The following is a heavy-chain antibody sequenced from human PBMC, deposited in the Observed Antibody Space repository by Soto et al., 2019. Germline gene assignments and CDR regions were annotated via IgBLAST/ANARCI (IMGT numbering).Heavy chain of an antibody. J-gene: IGHJ3*02. Sequence: EVQLVESGGGLVQPGGSLRLSCTASGFIVSDTYVNWVRQAPGKGLEWVSVISNRGDTHYADSVRGRFSLSRDISDNTLHLQMNNLRVVDMAVYYCAREPRYCRGGSCSITGDAYDIWGQGTMVTVSS. CDR2: ISNRGDT. CDR3: AREPRYCRGGSCSITGDAYDI. CDR1: GFIVSDTY. D-gene: IGHD2-15*01. V-gene: IGHV3-66*01.